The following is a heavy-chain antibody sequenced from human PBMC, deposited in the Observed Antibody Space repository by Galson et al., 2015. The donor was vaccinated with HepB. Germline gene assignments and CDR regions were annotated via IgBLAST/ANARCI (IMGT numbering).Heavy chain of an antibody. D-gene: IGHD6-13*01. Sequence: QSGAEVKKPGESLKISCKGSGYSFTSYWIGWVRQMPGKGLEWMGIIYPGDSDTRYSPSFQGQVTISADKSISTAYLQWSSLKASDTAMYYCARRGHIAAAGTDYYYYGMDVWGQGTTVTVSS. CDR2: IYPGDSDT. V-gene: IGHV5-51*01. CDR3: ARRGHIAAAGTDYYYYGMDV. J-gene: IGHJ6*02. CDR1: GYSFTSYW.